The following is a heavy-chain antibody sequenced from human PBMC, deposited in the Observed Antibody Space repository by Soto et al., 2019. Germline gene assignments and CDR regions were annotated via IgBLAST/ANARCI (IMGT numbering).Heavy chain of an antibody. Sequence: ASVKVSCKTSGYSFTGYSVHWVRQAPGHGPEWMGWINPKSGGTKYAQKFQGRVTMTRDTSISTVFMELSRVTSDDTAGYYCAREVLYRRNLITGKLFDYWGQGSLVTVSS. CDR2: INPKSGGT. CDR1: GYSFTGYS. V-gene: IGHV1-2*02. D-gene: IGHD1-20*01. CDR3: AREVLYRRNLITGKLFDY. J-gene: IGHJ4*02.